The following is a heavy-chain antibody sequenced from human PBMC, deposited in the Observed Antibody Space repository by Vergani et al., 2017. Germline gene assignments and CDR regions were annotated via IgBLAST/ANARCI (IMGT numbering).Heavy chain of an antibody. CDR2: IYHSGST. Sequence: QVQLQESGPGLVKPSGTLSLTCAVSGGSISSSNWWSWVRQPPGKGLEWIGEIYHSGSTNYNPSLKSRVTISVDKSKNQFSLKLSSVTAADTAVYYCAGLVGYCSSTSCYSSDYWGQGTLVTVSS. CDR3: AGLVGYCSSTSCYSSDY. D-gene: IGHD2-2*01. J-gene: IGHJ4*02. CDR1: GGSISSSNW. V-gene: IGHV4-4*02.